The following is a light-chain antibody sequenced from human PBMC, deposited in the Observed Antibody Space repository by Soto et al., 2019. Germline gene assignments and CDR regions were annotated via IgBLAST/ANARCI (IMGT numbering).Light chain of an antibody. CDR1: QDISNY. V-gene: IGKV1-33*01. Sequence: DIQMTQSPSSLSASVGDRVTITCQASQDISNYLNWYQQKLGKAPKLLIYDASNLETGVPSRFSGSRSGPDFTLTISSLQPDDFATYYCQHYKTYSRTFGQGTKVDIK. CDR3: QHYKTYSRT. CDR2: DAS. J-gene: IGKJ1*01.